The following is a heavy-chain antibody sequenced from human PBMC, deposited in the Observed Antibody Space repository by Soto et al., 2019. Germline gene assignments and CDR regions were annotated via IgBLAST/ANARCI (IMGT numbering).Heavy chain of an antibody. J-gene: IGHJ4*02. CDR2: IYSGGYT. CDR1: GFTVSNNY. D-gene: IGHD6-25*01. Sequence: EVQLVESGGGLIQPGGSLRLSCAVSGFTVSNNYMSWVRQAPGKGLEGVSVIYSGGYTAYGDSVKGRFTISRDNSKNKLFLKINGGRADDPAVYYGATQRGGGGYWGQGTLVTVSS. V-gene: IGHV3-53*01. CDR3: ATQRGGGGY.